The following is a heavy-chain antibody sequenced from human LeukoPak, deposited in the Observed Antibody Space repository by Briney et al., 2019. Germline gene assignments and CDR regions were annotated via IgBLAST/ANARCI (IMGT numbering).Heavy chain of an antibody. CDR3: AKYRRLDP. D-gene: IGHD3-16*02. CDR1: GGSISSDY. CDR2: IYYTGST. Sequence: SETLSLTCTVSGGSISSDYWTWIRQPPGGGLEWIGNIYYTGSTNYNPSPQTRVTIPVDGSKTPFSLKLTSVTAADAAVYYCAKYRRLDPWGQGTLVTVSS. V-gene: IGHV4-59*08. J-gene: IGHJ5*02.